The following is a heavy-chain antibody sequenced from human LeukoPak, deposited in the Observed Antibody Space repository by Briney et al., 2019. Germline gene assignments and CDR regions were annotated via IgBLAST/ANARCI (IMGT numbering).Heavy chain of an antibody. CDR3: AREAGITGTTNLDY. CDR1: GSTFSSYE. J-gene: IGHJ4*02. V-gene: IGHV3-48*03. D-gene: IGHD1-20*01. Sequence: PGGSLRLSCAASGSTFSSYEMNWVRQAPGKGLEWVSYISSSGSTIYYADSVKGRFTISRDNAKNSLYLQMNSLRAEDTAVYYCAREAGITGTTNLDYWGQGTLVTVSS. CDR2: ISSSGSTI.